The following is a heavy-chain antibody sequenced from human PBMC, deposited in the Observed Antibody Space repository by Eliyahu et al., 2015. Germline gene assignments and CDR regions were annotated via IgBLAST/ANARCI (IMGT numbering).Heavy chain of an antibody. J-gene: IGHJ4*02. V-gene: IGHV3-33*08. CDR2: IWYDGSNQ. Sequence: QVRLVESGGGVVQPGRSLXLSCSASGFTFSDXAMHWVRQAXGKGLEWVAIIWYDGSNQYYADSVKGRFTISRDNSKNTVSLQMNSLRGEDTAIYYCARDHDYSGNYLEDWGQGTLVAVSS. CDR3: ARDHDYSGNYLED. CDR1: GFTFSDXA. D-gene: IGHD4-23*01.